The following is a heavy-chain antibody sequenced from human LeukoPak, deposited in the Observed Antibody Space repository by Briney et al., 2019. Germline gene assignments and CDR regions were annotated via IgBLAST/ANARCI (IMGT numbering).Heavy chain of an antibody. CDR1: GFTFSSDS. CDR2: ISSSSSYI. Sequence: PGGSLRLSCAASGFTFSSDSMNWVRQAPGKGLEWVSSISSSSSYIYYADSVKGRFTISRDNAKNSLYLQMNSLSAEDTAVYYCAREYSGYDISFDYWGQGTLVTVSS. CDR3: AREYSGYDISFDY. D-gene: IGHD5-12*01. J-gene: IGHJ4*02. V-gene: IGHV3-21*01.